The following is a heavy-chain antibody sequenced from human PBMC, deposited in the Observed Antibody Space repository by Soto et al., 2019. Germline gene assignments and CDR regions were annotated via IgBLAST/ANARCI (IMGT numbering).Heavy chain of an antibody. CDR2: INSDGTRT. CDR1: GFTFSSYW. Sequence: EVQLVESGGGLVQPGGSLRLSCAASGFTFSSYWIQWVRQGPGKGLVWVSRINSDGTRTNYADSVKGRFTISRDNAKNTLYLQMNSLRAEDTAVYYCARVYYQDGSVDRYFDNWGQGTLVTVSS. CDR3: ARVYYQDGSVDRYFDN. J-gene: IGHJ4*02. V-gene: IGHV3-74*01. D-gene: IGHD3-22*01.